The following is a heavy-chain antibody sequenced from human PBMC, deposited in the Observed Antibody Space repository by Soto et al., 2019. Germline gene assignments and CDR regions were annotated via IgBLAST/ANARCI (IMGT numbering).Heavy chain of an antibody. CDR2: ISYDGSNK. Sequence: QVQLVESGGGVVQPGRSLRLSCAASGFTFSSYAMHWVRQAPGKGLEWVAVISYDGSNKYYADSVKGRFTISRDNSKNTLYLQMNSLRAEYTAVYYCARDDSGDFWSGYPDYWGQGTLVTVSS. CDR3: ARDDSGDFWSGYPDY. J-gene: IGHJ4*02. V-gene: IGHV3-30-3*01. D-gene: IGHD3-3*01. CDR1: GFTFSSYA.